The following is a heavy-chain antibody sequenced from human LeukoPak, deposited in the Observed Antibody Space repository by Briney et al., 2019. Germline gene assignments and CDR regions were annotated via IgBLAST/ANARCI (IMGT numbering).Heavy chain of an antibody. D-gene: IGHD3-22*01. CDR2: ISYHGSNK. CDR3: AKEGDYDSSGPSVYFDY. CDR1: AFSLSAYN. Sequence: GGSLRLSCAASAFSLSAYNMNWVRQAPGKGLEWVAVISYHGSNKYYADSVKGRFTISRDNSKNTLYLQMNSLRAEDTAVYYCAKEGDYDSSGPSVYFDYWGQGTLVTVSS. J-gene: IGHJ4*02. V-gene: IGHV3-30*18.